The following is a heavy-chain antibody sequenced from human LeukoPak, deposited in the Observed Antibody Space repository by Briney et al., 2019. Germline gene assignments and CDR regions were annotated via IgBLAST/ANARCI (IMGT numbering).Heavy chain of an antibody. CDR2: IYHSGST. D-gene: IGHD6-19*01. V-gene: IGHV4-4*02. J-gene: IGHJ4*02. CDR3: ATNSGWRFDY. Sequence: PSQTLSLTCAVSGGSISSDYWWSWVRPPPGKGLEWIGEIYHSGSTNYNPSLKSRVTISVDKSKNQFSLKLSSVTAADTAVYYCATNSGWRFDYWGQGTLVTVSS. CDR1: GGSISSDYW.